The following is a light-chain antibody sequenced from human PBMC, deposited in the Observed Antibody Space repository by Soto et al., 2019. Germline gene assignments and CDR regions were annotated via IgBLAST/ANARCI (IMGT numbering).Light chain of an antibody. Sequence: EIVLTQSPGTLSLSPGERATLSCRASQSVSSSYLAWYQQKPGQAPSLLIYGASSRATGIPDRFSGSGSGTDFTLTISRLEPEDFAVYYCQQYGSSLITFGKGTRLEIK. CDR3: QQYGSSLIT. CDR1: QSVSSSY. J-gene: IGKJ5*01. CDR2: GAS. V-gene: IGKV3-20*01.